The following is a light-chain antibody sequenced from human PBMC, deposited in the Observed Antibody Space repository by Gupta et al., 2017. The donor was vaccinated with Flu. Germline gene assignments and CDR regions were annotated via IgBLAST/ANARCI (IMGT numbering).Light chain of an antibody. Sequence: DIQMTQSPSTLSASVGDTVTITCRASQSISSWFGWYQQNPGKAPKILIYKASSLEGGVPSMCSGSGARTEFTLTSSRLQPDDFATYYLQQYERNWTFGQGTKVEIK. V-gene: IGKV1-5*03. CDR3: QQYERNWT. J-gene: IGKJ1*01. CDR1: QSISSW. CDR2: KAS.